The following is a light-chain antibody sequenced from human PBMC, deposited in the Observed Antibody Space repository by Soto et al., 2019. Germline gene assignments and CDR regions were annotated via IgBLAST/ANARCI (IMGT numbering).Light chain of an antibody. Sequence: EIVMTQSPATLSVSPGERATLSCRASQSVSSSYLAWYQQKPGQAPRLLIYAASSRATGIPDRFSGSGSGTDFTLTISRLEPEDFAVYYCQQYASLPQWTFGQGTKVDIK. CDR2: AAS. CDR1: QSVSSSY. J-gene: IGKJ1*01. V-gene: IGKV3-20*01. CDR3: QQYASLPQWT.